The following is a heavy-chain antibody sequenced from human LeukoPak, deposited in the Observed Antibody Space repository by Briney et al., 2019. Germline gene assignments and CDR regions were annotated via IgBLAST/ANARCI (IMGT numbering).Heavy chain of an antibody. D-gene: IGHD6-13*01. V-gene: IGHV4-59*12. CDR1: GGSISSFY. CDR3: ARGKTIGYSSSWYGRGVFDI. J-gene: IGHJ3*02. CDR2: IHYSGST. Sequence: SETLSLTCTVSGGSISSFYWTWIRQPPGKSLEWIGYIHYSGSTDYNPSLKGRVTISVDTSKNQFSLKLTSVTAADTAVYYCARGKTIGYSSSWYGRGVFDIWGQGTMVTVSS.